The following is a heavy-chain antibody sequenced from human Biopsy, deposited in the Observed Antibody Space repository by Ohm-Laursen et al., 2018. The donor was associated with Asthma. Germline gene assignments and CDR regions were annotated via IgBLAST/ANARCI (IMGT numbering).Heavy chain of an antibody. Sequence: GGPVKVSCKASGYTFTSYAMHWVRQAPGQRLEWMGWINAGNGNTKYSQKFQGKVTITRDTSASTAYMELSSLRSEDTAVYYCASSIAVADSDAFDIWGQGTMVTVSS. CDR1: GYTFTSYA. D-gene: IGHD6-19*01. V-gene: IGHV1-3*01. CDR3: ASSIAVADSDAFDI. J-gene: IGHJ3*02. CDR2: INAGNGNT.